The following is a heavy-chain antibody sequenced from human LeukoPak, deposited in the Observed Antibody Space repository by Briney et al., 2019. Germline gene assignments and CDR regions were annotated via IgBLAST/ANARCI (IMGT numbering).Heavy chain of an antibody. V-gene: IGHV4-59*01. J-gene: IGHJ5*02. CDR3: ARVGGSSSWRWFDP. D-gene: IGHD6-13*01. CDR1: GGSISSYY. Sequence: MSSETLSLTCTVSGGSISSYYWSWIRQPPGKGLEWLGYIYYSGSTNYNPSLKSRVTISVDTSKNQFSLKLSSVTAADTAVYYCARVGGSSSWRWFDPWGQGTLVTVSS. CDR2: IYYSGST.